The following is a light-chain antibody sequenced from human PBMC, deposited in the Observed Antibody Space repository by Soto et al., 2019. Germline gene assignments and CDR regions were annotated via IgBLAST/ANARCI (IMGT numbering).Light chain of an antibody. CDR2: GAS. CDR3: QHYNSYPRT. CDR1: ESVSSS. J-gene: IGKJ1*01. Sequence: VMTQSPATLSVSPGERATLSCRASESVSSSLAWYQQKPEHAPRLLIFGASTRAGVIPTRCSGSCSGTEFTLTISSLQADDFAFYYCQHYNSYPRTFGQGTKVDIK. V-gene: IGKV3-15*01.